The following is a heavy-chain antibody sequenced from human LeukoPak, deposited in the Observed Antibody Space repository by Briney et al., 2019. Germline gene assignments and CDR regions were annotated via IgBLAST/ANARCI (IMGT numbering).Heavy chain of an antibody. CDR1: GFTFSSYE. J-gene: IGHJ4*02. CDR2: ISSSGSSI. Sequence: SGGSLRLSCSASGFTFSSYEMNWVRQAPGKGLGWVSYISSSGSSIYYADSVKGRFTISRDNAKNSLYLQMNSLRAEDTAVYYCAREGAFGDRDYWGQGTLVTVSS. D-gene: IGHD4-17*01. V-gene: IGHV3-48*03. CDR3: AREGAFGDRDY.